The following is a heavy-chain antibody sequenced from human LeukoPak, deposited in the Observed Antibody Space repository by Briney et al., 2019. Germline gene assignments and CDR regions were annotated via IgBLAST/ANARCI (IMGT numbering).Heavy chain of an antibody. CDR3: ARDILDEGIAAAGTDY. D-gene: IGHD6-13*01. V-gene: IGHV1-18*01. Sequence: GASVKVSCKASGCTFTSYGISWVRQAPGQGLEWMGWISAYNGNTNYAQKLLGRVTMTTDTSTSTAYMELRSLRSDDTAVYYCARDILDEGIAAAGTDYWGQGTLVTVSS. J-gene: IGHJ4*02. CDR1: GCTFTSYG. CDR2: ISAYNGNT.